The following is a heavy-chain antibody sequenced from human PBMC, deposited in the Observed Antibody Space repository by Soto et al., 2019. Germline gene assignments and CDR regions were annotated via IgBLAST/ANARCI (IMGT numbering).Heavy chain of an antibody. Sequence: SETLSLTCAVYGGSFSGYYWSWIRQPPGKGLEWIGEINHSGSTNYNPSLKSRATISVDTSKNQFSLKLSSVTAADTAVYYCARGLKYYYDSSGSPYGMDVWGQGTTVTVSS. V-gene: IGHV4-34*01. CDR3: ARGLKYYYDSSGSPYGMDV. D-gene: IGHD3-22*01. J-gene: IGHJ6*02. CDR2: INHSGST. CDR1: GGSFSGYY.